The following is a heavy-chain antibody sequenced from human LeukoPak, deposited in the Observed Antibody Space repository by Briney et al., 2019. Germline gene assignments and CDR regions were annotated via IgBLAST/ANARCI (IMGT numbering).Heavy chain of an antibody. CDR1: GYTFTGYY. J-gene: IGHJ4*02. D-gene: IGHD2-15*01. CDR2: INPNSGGT. Sequence: ASVKVSCKASGYTFTGYYMHWVRQAPGQGLEWMGWINPNSGGTNYAQKFQGRVTMTRDTSISTAYMELSRLRSDDTAVYCCARDDGLYCSGGSCYWTTIDYWGQGTLVTVSS. CDR3: ARDDGLYCSGGSCYWTTIDY. V-gene: IGHV1-2*02.